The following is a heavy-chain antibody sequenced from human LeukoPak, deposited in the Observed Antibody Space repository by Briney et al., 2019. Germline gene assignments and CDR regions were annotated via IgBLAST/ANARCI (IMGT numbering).Heavy chain of an antibody. D-gene: IGHD6-19*01. V-gene: IGHV1-46*01. CDR1: GYTFTGYY. Sequence: ASVKVSCKASGYTFTGYYMHWVRQAPGQRLEWMGIINPSGGSTSYAQKFQGRVTMTRDMSTSTVYMELSSLRSEDTAVYYCASGAVGHDYWGQGTLVTVSS. J-gene: IGHJ4*02. CDR3: ASGAVGHDY. CDR2: INPSGGST.